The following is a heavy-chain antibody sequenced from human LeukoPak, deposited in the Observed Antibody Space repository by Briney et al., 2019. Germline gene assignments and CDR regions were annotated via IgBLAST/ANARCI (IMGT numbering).Heavy chain of an antibody. CDR2: IIPIFGTA. CDR1: GGTFSSYA. J-gene: IGHJ4*02. CDR3: ARDLDYYDSSGDDY. D-gene: IGHD3-22*01. Sequence: GASVKVSCKASGGTFSSYAISWVRQAPGQGLEWMGGIIPIFGTANYAQKFQGRVTITADESTSTAYMELSSLRSEDTAVYYCARDLDYYDSSGDDYWGQGTLVTVSS. V-gene: IGHV1-69*13.